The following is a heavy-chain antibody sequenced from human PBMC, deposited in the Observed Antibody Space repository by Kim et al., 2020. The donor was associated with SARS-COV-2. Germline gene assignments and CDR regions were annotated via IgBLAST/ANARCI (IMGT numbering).Heavy chain of an antibody. Sequence: SETLSLTCTVSGGSISSGGYYWSWIRQHPGKGLEWIGYIYYTGSTYYNPSLKSRVTISVDTSKNQFSLKLSSVTAADTAVYYCARDGLWFGESSSEVWGQGTLVTVSS. V-gene: IGHV4-31*03. CDR1: GGSISSGGYY. CDR3: ARDGLWFGESSSEV. D-gene: IGHD3-10*01. J-gene: IGHJ4*02. CDR2: IYYTGST.